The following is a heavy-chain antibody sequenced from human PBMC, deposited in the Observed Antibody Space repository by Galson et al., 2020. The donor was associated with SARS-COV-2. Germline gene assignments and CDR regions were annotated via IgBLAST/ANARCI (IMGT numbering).Heavy chain of an antibody. CDR2: IWYDGSNK. D-gene: IGHD3-10*01. CDR1: GFTFSSYG. J-gene: IGHJ4*02. Sequence: QAGGSLRLSCAASGFTFSSYGMHWVRQAPGKGLEWVAVIWYDGSNKYYADSVKGRFTISRDNSKNTLYLQMNSLRAEDTAVYYCARDFPIGFGELLNDYWGQGTLVTVSS. V-gene: IGHV3-33*01. CDR3: ARDFPIGFGELLNDY.